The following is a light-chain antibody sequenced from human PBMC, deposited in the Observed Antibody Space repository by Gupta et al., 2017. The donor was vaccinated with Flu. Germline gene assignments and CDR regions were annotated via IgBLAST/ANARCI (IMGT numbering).Light chain of an antibody. CDR2: GAP. Sequence: ATLSVSPGERATLSCRASQSVSSNLAWYQQKPGQGPRLLIYGAPTRATGIPARFSGSGSETEFTLTISSLQFEDFAVYYCQQYDNWPPLTFGQGTQVEIK. V-gene: IGKV3-15*01. J-gene: IGKJ5*01. CDR3: QQYDNWPPLT. CDR1: QSVSSN.